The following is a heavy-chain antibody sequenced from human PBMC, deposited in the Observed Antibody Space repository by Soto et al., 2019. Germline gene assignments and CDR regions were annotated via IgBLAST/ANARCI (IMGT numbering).Heavy chain of an antibody. Sequence: SETLSLTCTVSGGSISSYYCSWIRQPPGKGLEWIGFISYSGSTYYSLSLKSRVTISVDTSKNQFSLNLSFVTAADTAVYYCATMGTPATGLYYFDYWGQGTLVTVSS. CDR2: ISYSGST. D-gene: IGHD5-18*01. J-gene: IGHJ4*02. CDR3: ATMGTPATGLYYFDY. CDR1: GGSISSYY. V-gene: IGHV4-59*06.